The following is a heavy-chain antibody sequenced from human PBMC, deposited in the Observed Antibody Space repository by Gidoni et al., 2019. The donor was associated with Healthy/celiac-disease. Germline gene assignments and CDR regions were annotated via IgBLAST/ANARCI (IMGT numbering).Heavy chain of an antibody. CDR3: AKGSVESMITFGGVIEFDY. J-gene: IGHJ4*02. CDR1: GFTFSRYA. V-gene: IGHV3-23*01. D-gene: IGHD3-16*02. CDR2: ISGSGGST. Sequence: EVQLLESGGGLVQPGGSLRLSCAASGFTFSRYAMSWVRQAPGKGLELVSAISGSGGSTYYADSVKGRFTISRDNSKNTLYLQMNSLRAEDTAVYYCAKGSVESMITFGGVIEFDYWGQGTLVTVSS.